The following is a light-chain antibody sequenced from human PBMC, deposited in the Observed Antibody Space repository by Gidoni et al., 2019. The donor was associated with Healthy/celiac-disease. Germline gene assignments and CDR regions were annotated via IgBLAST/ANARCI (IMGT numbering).Light chain of an antibody. J-gene: IGKJ2*01. CDR2: GTS. CDR3: QQYGSSSYT. Sequence: VLTQSPGTLSLSPGERATLSCRASQSVSSSYLAWYQQKPGQAPRLLIYGTSSRDTGIPERFSGSGSGTDFTLTISRLEPEDFAGYYCQQYGSSSYTFGQGTKLEIK. CDR1: QSVSSSY. V-gene: IGKV3-20*01.